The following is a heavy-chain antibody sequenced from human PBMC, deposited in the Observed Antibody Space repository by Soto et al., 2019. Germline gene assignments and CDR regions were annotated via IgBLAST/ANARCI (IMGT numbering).Heavy chain of an antibody. V-gene: IGHV2-5*02. D-gene: IGHD3-22*01. J-gene: IGHJ4*02. CDR1: GFSLSTSGVG. CDR2: IYWDDDK. CDR3: AHSTYYYDSSGRDFDY. Sequence: QITLKESGPTLVKPTQTLTLTCTFSGFSLSTSGVGVGWIRQPPGKALEWLVLIYWDDDKRYSPSLKSRLTITKDTSKNQVVLTMTNMDPVDTATYYCAHSTYYYDSSGRDFDYWGQGTLVTVSS.